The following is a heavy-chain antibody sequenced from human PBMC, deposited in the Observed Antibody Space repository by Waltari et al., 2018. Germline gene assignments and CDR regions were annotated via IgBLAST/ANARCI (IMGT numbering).Heavy chain of an antibody. J-gene: IGHJ5*02. CDR1: DFAVSASS. CDR3: ARGYCNDGTCYAGWFDP. Sequence: EMRLVDSGGGLFHPGGSLTLSCTASDFAVSASSMPWVRQAPGEGLEWVSVIFTSGSTFYADSVKGRFSISRDDSKNTLYLQMTSLRVEDTAVYYCARGYCNDGTCYAGWFDPWGRGTLVTVSS. CDR2: IFTSGST. D-gene: IGHD2-15*01. V-gene: IGHV3-66*01.